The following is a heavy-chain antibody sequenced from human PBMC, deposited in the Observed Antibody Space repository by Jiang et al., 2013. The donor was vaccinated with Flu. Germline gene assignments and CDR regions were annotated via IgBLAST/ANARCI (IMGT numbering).Heavy chain of an antibody. CDR2: IIPIFGTA. Sequence: GAEVKKPGVLGEGLLQGFWSTFSSYAISWVRQAPGQGLEWMGGIIPIFGTANYAQKFQGRVTITADKSTSTAYMELSSLRSEDTAVYYCASSLPVGATPFGDAFDIWGQGTMVTVSS. D-gene: IGHD1-26*01. CDR3: ASSLPVGATPFGDAFDI. J-gene: IGHJ3*02. CDR1: STFSSYA. V-gene: IGHV1-69*06.